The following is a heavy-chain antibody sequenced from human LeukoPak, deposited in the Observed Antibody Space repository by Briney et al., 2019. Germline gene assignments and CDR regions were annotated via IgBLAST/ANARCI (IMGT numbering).Heavy chain of an antibody. CDR3: ASADESSGWYRIYY. J-gene: IGHJ4*02. D-gene: IGHD6-19*01. Sequence: AAEEVLCKASGYLLTGYYMQWGPQAPGQGLEWMGRINPNSGGKNYAQEFQGRVTMTRDTSISTAYMEPDRLRADDTAVYYFASADESSGWYRIYYWGQGTLVTVSS. CDR1: GYLLTGYY. CDR2: INPNSGGK. V-gene: IGHV1-2*06.